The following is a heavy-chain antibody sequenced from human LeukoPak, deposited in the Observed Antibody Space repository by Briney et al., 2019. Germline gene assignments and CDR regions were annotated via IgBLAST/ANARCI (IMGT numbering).Heavy chain of an antibody. V-gene: IGHV3-49*03. J-gene: IGHJ6*02. CDR3: TRVDYGSFSMDV. Sequence: GGSLRLSCTASGFTFGDYAMSWFRQAPGKGLEWVGFIRSEAYGGTTEYAASVKGRFTISRDDSKSIAYLQMNSLKTEDTAVYYCTRVDYGSFSMDVWGQGTTVTVSS. CDR2: IRSEAYGGTT. D-gene: IGHD3-10*01. CDR1: GFTFGDYA.